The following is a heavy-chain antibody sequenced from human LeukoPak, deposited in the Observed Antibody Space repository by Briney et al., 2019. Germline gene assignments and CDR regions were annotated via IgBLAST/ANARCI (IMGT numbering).Heavy chain of an antibody. CDR3: ARDGGGYSSSWYGSFGY. D-gene: IGHD6-13*01. J-gene: IGHJ4*02. CDR1: GGSIRNYY. V-gene: IGHV4-59*01. Sequence: PSETLSLTCTVSGGSIRNYYWSWIRQPPGKGLEWIGYINNSGGANYNPSLKSRVTISVDTSKNQFSLKLSSVTAADTAVYYCARDGGGYSSSWYGSFGYWGQGILVTVSS. CDR2: INNSGGA.